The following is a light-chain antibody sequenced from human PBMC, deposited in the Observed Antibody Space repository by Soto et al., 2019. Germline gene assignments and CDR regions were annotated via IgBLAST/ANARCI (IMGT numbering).Light chain of an antibody. CDR1: SSDVGGYNY. CDR2: DVR. J-gene: IGLJ2*01. CDR3: SSYTSSSTVI. V-gene: IGLV2-14*03. Sequence: QSALTQPASVSGSPGQSITISCTGTSSDVGGYNYISWYQQHPGKAPKFIIYDVRNRPSGVSNRCSGSRSGNTASLTISGLQAEDEADYYCSSYTSSSTVIFGGGTKLTVL.